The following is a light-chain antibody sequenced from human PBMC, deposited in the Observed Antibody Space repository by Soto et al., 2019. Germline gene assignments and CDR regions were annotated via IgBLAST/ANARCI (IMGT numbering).Light chain of an antibody. CDR2: DAY. V-gene: IGKV3-11*01. J-gene: IGKJ3*01. Sequence: EVVLTQSPVTLSLSPGERATLSCRASQSFRGLLAWYQQKPGQAPRLLIYDAYNRATGIPPRFSGSGSGTDFTLTISSLQPEDVATYYCQKYNSAPFTFGPGTKVDIK. CDR1: QSFRGL. CDR3: QKYNSAPFT.